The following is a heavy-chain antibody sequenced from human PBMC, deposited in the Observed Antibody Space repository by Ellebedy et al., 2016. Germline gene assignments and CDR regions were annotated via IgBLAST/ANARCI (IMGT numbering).Heavy chain of an antibody. CDR3: ARSSSDWPYYYYYLDV. D-gene: IGHD6-19*01. Sequence: GESLKISCAASGFTFSNYAIHWVRQTPGKRLEWVALISYDGSDKYYADSVEGRFTISRDNSKNTLYLQMNTLGAEDTAVYYCARSSSDWPYYYYYLDVWGNGTPVTVSS. V-gene: IGHV3-30*04. CDR1: GFTFSNYA. CDR2: ISYDGSDK. J-gene: IGHJ6*03.